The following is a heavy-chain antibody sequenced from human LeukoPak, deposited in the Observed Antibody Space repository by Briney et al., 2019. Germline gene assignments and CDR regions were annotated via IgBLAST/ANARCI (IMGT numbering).Heavy chain of an antibody. D-gene: IGHD2-15*01. Sequence: SETLSLTCAVYGGSFSGYYWSWIRQPPEKGLEWIGEINHSGSTNYNPSLKSRVTISVDTSKNQFSLKLSSVTAADTAVYYCARGYCSGGSCGSTYYYYGMDVWGKGTTVTVSS. CDR2: INHSGST. V-gene: IGHV4-34*01. CDR3: ARGYCSGGSCGSTYYYYGMDV. CDR1: GGSFSGYY. J-gene: IGHJ6*04.